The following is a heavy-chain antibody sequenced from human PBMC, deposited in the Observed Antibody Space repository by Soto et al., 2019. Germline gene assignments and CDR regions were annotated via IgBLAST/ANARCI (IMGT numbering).Heavy chain of an antibody. Sequence: QVQLQQWGAGLLKPSETLSLTCAVYGGSFSGYYWSWIRQPPGKGLEWIGEINHSGSTNYNPSLKRRVTISVDTSKNQFSLKLSSVTAADTAVYYCARGHYSSSWYYYYYGMDVWGQGTTVTVSS. CDR3: ARGHYSSSWYYYYYGMDV. V-gene: IGHV4-34*01. CDR2: INHSGST. D-gene: IGHD6-13*01. J-gene: IGHJ6*02. CDR1: GGSFSGYY.